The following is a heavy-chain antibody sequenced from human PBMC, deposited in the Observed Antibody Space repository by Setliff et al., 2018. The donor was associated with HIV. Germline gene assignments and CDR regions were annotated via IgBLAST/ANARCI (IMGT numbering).Heavy chain of an antibody. CDR1: GYTFTSYD. Sequence: ASVKVSCQASGYTFTSYDINWVRQATGQGLEWMGWMNPNSGNTGYAQKFQGRVTMTRNTSISTAYMELSSLRSEDTAVYYCARGGVTIAVAGGEEFDYWGQGTLVTVSS. CDR2: MNPNSGNT. J-gene: IGHJ4*02. V-gene: IGHV1-8*01. CDR3: ARGGVTIAVAGGEEFDY. D-gene: IGHD6-19*01.